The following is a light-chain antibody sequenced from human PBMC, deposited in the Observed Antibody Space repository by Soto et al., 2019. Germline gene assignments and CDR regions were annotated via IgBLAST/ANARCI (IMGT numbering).Light chain of an antibody. CDR1: QSITTW. CDR3: QQYYSYPIT. J-gene: IGKJ5*01. V-gene: IGKV1-5*01. CDR2: AAS. Sequence: DSHMTQSNCTVSAYGGDSVTVGCRASQSITTWLAWYQQRPGKAPKLLIYAASTLQSGVPSRFSGSGSGTDFTLTISCLQSEDFATYYCQQYYSYPITFGQGTRLEI.